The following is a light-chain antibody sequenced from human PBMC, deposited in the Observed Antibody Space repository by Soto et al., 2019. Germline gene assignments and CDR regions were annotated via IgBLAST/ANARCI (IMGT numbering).Light chain of an antibody. CDR2: AAS. V-gene: IGKV3D-15*01. CDR1: QSVHSD. Sequence: EILMTQSPATLSVSPGEGATLSCRASQSVHSDLAWYQQKPGQAPRLLIYAASTRATGIPARFSGSGSGTDFTLTINSLQSEDFAIYYCQQYTNWPPLTFGGGTKVEI. CDR3: QQYTNWPPLT. J-gene: IGKJ4*01.